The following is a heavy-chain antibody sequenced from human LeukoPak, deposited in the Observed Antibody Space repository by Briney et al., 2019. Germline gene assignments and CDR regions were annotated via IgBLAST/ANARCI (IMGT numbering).Heavy chain of an antibody. Sequence: GGSLRLSCAASGFTFSDYYMSWIRQAPGKGLEWVSAISGSGGSTYYADSVKGRFTISRDNSKNTLYLQMNSLRAEDTAVYYCAKDPDYGDYSNAFDIWGQGTMVTVSS. J-gene: IGHJ3*02. D-gene: IGHD4-17*01. CDR1: GFTFSDYY. CDR2: ISGSGGST. CDR3: AKDPDYGDYSNAFDI. V-gene: IGHV3-23*01.